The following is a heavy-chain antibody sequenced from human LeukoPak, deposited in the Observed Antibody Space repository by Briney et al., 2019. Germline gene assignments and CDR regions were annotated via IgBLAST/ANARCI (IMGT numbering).Heavy chain of an antibody. CDR3: AGELAAAGTFDY. Sequence: GGSLRLSCAASGFTFSNYWMSWVRQAPGKGLEWVANIKQDGSEKYYVDSVKGRFTISRDNAKNSVHLQMNSLRAEDTAVYYCAGELAAAGTFDYWGQGTLVTVSS. V-gene: IGHV3-7*03. D-gene: IGHD6-13*01. CDR2: IKQDGSEK. CDR1: GFTFSNYW. J-gene: IGHJ4*02.